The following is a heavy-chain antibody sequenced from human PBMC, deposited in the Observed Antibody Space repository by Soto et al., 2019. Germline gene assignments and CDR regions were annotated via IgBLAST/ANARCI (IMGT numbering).Heavy chain of an antibody. D-gene: IGHD6-19*01. CDR1: GYMFTNYW. V-gene: IGHV5-51*01. CDR2: VHGGDSNT. J-gene: IGHJ4*02. Sequence: PGESLKISCKGYGYMFTNYWIGWVRQMPGKGLEWMGIVHGGDSNTRYSPSFDGQVTISTDKSINTAYLQWSSLKASDTAMYYCARRVTSSTGWDYWGQGTLVTVSS. CDR3: ARRVTSSTGWDY.